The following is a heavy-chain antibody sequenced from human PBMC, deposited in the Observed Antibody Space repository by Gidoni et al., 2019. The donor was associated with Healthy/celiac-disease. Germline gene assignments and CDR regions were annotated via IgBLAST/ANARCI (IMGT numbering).Heavy chain of an antibody. Sequence: QVQLQESGPGLVKPSETLSLTCTVAGGSISSYDWSWIRQPPGKGLELIGYIYYSGSTNYNPSLKSRVTISVDTSKNQFSLKLSSVTAADTAVYYCARVNGYSYGYGYYYGMDVWGQGTTVTVSS. CDR3: ARVNGYSYGYGYYYGMDV. D-gene: IGHD5-18*01. CDR1: GGSISSYD. CDR2: IYYSGST. V-gene: IGHV4-59*01. J-gene: IGHJ6*02.